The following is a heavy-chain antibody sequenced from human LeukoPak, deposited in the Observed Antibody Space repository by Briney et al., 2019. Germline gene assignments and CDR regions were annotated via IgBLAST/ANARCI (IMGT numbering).Heavy chain of an antibody. J-gene: IGHJ5*02. CDR1: GYTYTTDG. Sequence: ASVKVSCKASGYTYTTDGISWVRQAPGQGLEWMGWIDTYSGKTNYAQQFQGRVTMTSDTSTSTDYMELRSLRSDDTAVYYCARDRGIAEADSFDPWGQGTLVTVSS. CDR3: ARDRGIAEADSFDP. D-gene: IGHD6-13*01. CDR2: IDTYSGKT. V-gene: IGHV1-18*01.